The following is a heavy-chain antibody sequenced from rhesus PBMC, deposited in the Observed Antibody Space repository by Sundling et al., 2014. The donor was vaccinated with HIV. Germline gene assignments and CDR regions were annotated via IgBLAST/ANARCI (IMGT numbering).Heavy chain of an antibody. CDR3: AAGFLSGGVCSDLYGQGFDY. J-gene: IGHJ4*01. CDR2: IHPNYGYT. Sequence: QEQLVQSGAEVKKPGASVKVSCKASGYIFINYVISWLRQAPGQGFEWMGGIHPNYGYTRYAQKFQGRVTISADMSTSTVYMELSSLRSEDMAVYYCAAGFLSGGVCSDLYGQGFDYWGQGVLVSVSS. V-gene: IGHV1-70*01. CDR1: GYIFINYV. D-gene: IGHD2-39*02.